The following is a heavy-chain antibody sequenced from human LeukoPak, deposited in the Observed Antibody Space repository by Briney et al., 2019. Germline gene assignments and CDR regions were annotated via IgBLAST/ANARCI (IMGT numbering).Heavy chain of an antibody. D-gene: IGHD3-22*01. CDR3: ARDRWRLDDSSGYYSFTN. CDR2: IGGYNGNT. V-gene: IGHV1-18*01. J-gene: IGHJ4*02. CDR1: GYSFTSYG. Sequence: ASVKVSCKASGYSFTSYGISWVRQAPGQGLEWMGWIGGYNGNTNYEQKVQGRVTMTTDTSTSTAYMEVRSLRSDDTAVYYCARDRWRLDDSSGYYSFTNWGQGTLVTVSS.